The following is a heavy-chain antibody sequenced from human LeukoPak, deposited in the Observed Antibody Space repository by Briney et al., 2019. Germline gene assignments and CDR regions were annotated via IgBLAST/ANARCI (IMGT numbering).Heavy chain of an antibody. V-gene: IGHV1-69*01. CDR1: GGTFSSYA. CDR2: IIPIFGTA. D-gene: IGHD3-10*01. Sequence: SVKVSCKASGGTFSSYAISWARQAPGQGLEWMGGIIPIFGTANYAQKFQGRVTITADESTSTAYMELSSLRSEDTAVYYCARDGSGSLFTYKYNWFDPWGQGTLVTVSS. J-gene: IGHJ5*02. CDR3: ARDGSGSLFTYKYNWFDP.